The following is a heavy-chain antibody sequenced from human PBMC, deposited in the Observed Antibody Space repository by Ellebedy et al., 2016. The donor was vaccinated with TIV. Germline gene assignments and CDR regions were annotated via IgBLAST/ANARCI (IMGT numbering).Heavy chain of an antibody. D-gene: IGHD6-13*01. Sequence: GGSLRLXXAASGFTVSRNCMTWARQAAGKGLQWVSVICSDSRIYYADSVKGRFTISRDNSKNTLYLQMNSLRTEDTAVYYCATRAIDYSNIWYYFDYWGQGTLVTVSS. J-gene: IGHJ4*02. CDR3: ATRAIDYSNIWYYFDY. V-gene: IGHV3-53*01. CDR2: ICSDSRI. CDR1: GFTVSRNC.